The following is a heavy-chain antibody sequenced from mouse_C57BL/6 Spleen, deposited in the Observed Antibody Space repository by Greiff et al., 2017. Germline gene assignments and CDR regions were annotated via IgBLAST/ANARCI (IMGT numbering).Heavy chain of an antibody. CDR1: GYTFNDYN. CDR2: INPNNGGT. J-gene: IGHJ3*01. V-gene: IGHV1-22*01. Sequence: EVQLQQSGPELVKPGASVTMSCKASGYTFNDYNMPWVKQSHGKSLEWIGNINPNNGGTSHNQKFKGKATLSVNKSSSTAYMELRSLTSEESAGYYCASTPIYYYRAYWGQGTLVTVSA. D-gene: IGHD2-1*01. CDR3: ASTPIYYYRAY.